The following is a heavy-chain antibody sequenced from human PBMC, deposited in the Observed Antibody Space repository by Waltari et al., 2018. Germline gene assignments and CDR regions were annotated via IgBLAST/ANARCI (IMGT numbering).Heavy chain of an antibody. CDR3: AKDLYWWTAADY. J-gene: IGHJ4*02. CDR1: GFAFGTNA. V-gene: IGHV3-23*01. Sequence: EVQLLESGGGLIQPGGSLRLSCAASGFAFGTNAMSWVRQSPGKGLEWVSGIGSGGETHYTDSVKGRFTISRDNSKSSLYLQMNSLRAEDTAVYYCAKDLYWWTAADYWGQGILVTVSS. CDR2: IGSGGET. D-gene: IGHD6-13*01.